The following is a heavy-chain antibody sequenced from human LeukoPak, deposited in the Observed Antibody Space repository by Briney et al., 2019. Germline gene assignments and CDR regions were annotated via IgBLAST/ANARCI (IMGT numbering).Heavy chain of an antibody. D-gene: IGHD3-10*01. J-gene: IGHJ4*02. Sequence: GGSLRLSCAASGFTFSSYWIHWVRQAPGKGLVWVSRINSDGSSTTYADSVKGRFTISRDNAKNTLYLQMNSLRAEDTAVYYCARDPRVTDYGSGSYNNVDLDYWGQGTLVTVSS. CDR3: ARDPRVTDYGSGSYNNVDLDY. CDR2: INSDGSST. V-gene: IGHV3-74*01. CDR1: GFTFSSYW.